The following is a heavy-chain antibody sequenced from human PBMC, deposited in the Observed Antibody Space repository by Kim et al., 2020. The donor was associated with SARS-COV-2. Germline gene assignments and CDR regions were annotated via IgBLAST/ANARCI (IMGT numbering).Heavy chain of an antibody. Sequence: GGSLRLSCAASGFTFSAFWMSWVRQAPGKGLEWVANIKQDGSEKSYVDSVKGRCTFSRDNAKNSLYLQMNSLRAEDTAVYYCARCRDGYKHFDFWGQGTLVTVSS. CDR3: ARCRDGYKHFDF. CDR2: IKQDGSEK. CDR1: GFTFSAFW. J-gene: IGHJ4*02. V-gene: IGHV3-7*01. D-gene: IGHD5-12*01.